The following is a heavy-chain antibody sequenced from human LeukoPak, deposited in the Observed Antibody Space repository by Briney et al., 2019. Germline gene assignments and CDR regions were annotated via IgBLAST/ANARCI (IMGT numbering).Heavy chain of an antibody. V-gene: IGHV3-11*04. CDR3: ARDPNAGYSSSWYGRHWFDP. Sequence: GGSLRLSCAAPGFTFSDYYMSWIRQAPGKGLEWVSYISSSGSTIYYADSVKGRFTISRDNAKNSLYLQMNSLRAEDTAVYYCARDPNAGYSSSWYGRHWFDPWGQGTLVTVSS. CDR1: GFTFSDYY. D-gene: IGHD6-13*01. J-gene: IGHJ5*02. CDR2: ISSSGSTI.